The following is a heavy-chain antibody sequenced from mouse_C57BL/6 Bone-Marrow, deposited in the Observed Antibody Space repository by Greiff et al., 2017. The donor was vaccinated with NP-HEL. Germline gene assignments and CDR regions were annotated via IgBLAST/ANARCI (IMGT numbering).Heavy chain of an antibody. CDR2: ISNGGGST. J-gene: IGHJ1*03. V-gene: IGHV5-12*01. CDR3: AREYFDV. CDR1: GFTFSDYY. Sequence: DVMLVESGGGLVQPGGSLKLSCAASGFTFSDYYMYWVRQTPEKRLEWVAYISNGGGSTYYPDTVKGRFTISRDNAKNTLYLQMSRLKSEDTAMYYCAREYFDVWGTGTTVTVSS.